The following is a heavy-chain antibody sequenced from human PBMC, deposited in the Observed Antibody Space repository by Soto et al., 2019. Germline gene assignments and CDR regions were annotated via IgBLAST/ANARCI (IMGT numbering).Heavy chain of an antibody. V-gene: IGHV1-18*01. CDR2: ISAYNGNT. CDR1: GYTFTSYG. D-gene: IGHD2-2*01. Sequence: ASVKVSCKXSGYTFTSYGISWVRQAPGQGLEWMGWISAYNGNTNYAQKLQGRVTMTTDTSTSTAYMELRSLRSDDTAVYYCARDNPFYCSSTSCPDYYYYGMDVWGQGTTVTVSS. J-gene: IGHJ6*02. CDR3: ARDNPFYCSSTSCPDYYYYGMDV.